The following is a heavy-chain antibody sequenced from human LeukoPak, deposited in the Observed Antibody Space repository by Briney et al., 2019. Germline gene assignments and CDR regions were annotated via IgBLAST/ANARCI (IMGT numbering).Heavy chain of an antibody. Sequence: ASVKVSCKASGYTFTGYYMRWVRQAPGQGLEWMGWINPNSGGTNYAQKFQGRVTMTRDTSISTAYMELSRLRSDDTAVYYCARDLGVYYDFWSGLKATDYWGQGTLVTVSS. J-gene: IGHJ4*02. D-gene: IGHD3-3*01. CDR2: INPNSGGT. CDR3: ARDLGVYYDFWSGLKATDY. CDR1: GYTFTGYY. V-gene: IGHV1-2*02.